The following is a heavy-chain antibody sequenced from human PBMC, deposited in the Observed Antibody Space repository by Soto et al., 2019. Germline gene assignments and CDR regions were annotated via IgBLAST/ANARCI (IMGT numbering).Heavy chain of an antibody. D-gene: IGHD6-19*01. CDR1: GFTFSSYE. V-gene: IGHV3-48*03. J-gene: IGHJ3*02. CDR2: ISSSGSTK. Sequence: EVQLVESGGGLVQPGGSLRLSCAASGFTFSSYEMNWVRQAPGKGLEWVSYISSSGSTKYYADSVKGRFTISRDNAKNSLYLQMNRLRAEDTAVYYCARKGIAVAGIAFDIWGQGTMVTVSS. CDR3: ARKGIAVAGIAFDI.